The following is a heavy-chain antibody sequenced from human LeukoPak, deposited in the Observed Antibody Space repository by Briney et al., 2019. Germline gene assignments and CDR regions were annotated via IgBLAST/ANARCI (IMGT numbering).Heavy chain of an antibody. D-gene: IGHD2-2*01. CDR1: GFTFSSCG. Sequence: NPGGSLRLSCAASGFTFSSCGMNWVRQAPGKGLEWVSSIGSRTSYIYHADSVKGRFTISRDDAKNSLYLQMNSLRADDTAVYYCARVGYCSSSSCHLRYYFDYWGQGTLVTVSS. CDR3: ARVGYCSSSSCHLRYYFDY. J-gene: IGHJ4*02. CDR2: IGSRTSYI. V-gene: IGHV3-21*01.